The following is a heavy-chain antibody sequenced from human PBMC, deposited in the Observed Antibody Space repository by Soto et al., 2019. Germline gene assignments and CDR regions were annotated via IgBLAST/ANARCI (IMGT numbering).Heavy chain of an antibody. D-gene: IGHD3-16*01. V-gene: IGHV3-23*01. CDR1: GFTFSSYA. CDR2: ITGGST. J-gene: IGHJ6*02. CDR3: AKDRVRVSGPYDYYYGMDV. Sequence: LRLSCAASGFTFSSYAMSWVRQAPGKGLVWVSTITGGSTYYADSVKGRFTISRDNSKNTLYLQMNSLRAEDTAAYYCAKDRVRVSGPYDYYYGMDVWGQGTTVTVSS.